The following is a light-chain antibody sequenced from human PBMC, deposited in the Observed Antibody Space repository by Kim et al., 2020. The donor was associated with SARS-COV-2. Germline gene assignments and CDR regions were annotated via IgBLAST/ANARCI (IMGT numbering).Light chain of an antibody. CDR1: QSVSSN. V-gene: IGKV3-15*01. Sequence: LAVSPGERATLSCRASQSVSSNLAWYQQKPGQAPRLLIYGASTRATGIPARFSGSGSGTEFTLTISSLQSEDIAVYYCQQYNDWPLFGGGTKLEI. CDR3: QQYNDWPL. CDR2: GAS. J-gene: IGKJ4*01.